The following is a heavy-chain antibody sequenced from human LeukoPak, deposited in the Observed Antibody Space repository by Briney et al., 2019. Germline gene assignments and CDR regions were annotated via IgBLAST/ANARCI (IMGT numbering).Heavy chain of an antibody. V-gene: IGHV4-61*09. CDR2: IDNSGST. CDR3: ARDCEFCDLLFYMNV. D-gene: IGHD3-16*01. J-gene: IGHJ6*03. CDR1: GGSISSTGYY. Sequence: SQTLSLTCTVSGGSISSTGYYWTWIRQPAGKGLEWIGHIDNSGSTNCNPSLKSRVTISVDTSKNQFSLNLTSVTAADMAVYYCARDCEFCDLLFYMNVWGKGTTVTVSS.